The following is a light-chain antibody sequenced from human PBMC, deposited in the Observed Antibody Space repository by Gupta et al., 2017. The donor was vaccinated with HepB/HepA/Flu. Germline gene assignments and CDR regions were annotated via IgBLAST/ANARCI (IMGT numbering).Light chain of an antibody. V-gene: IGKV3-15*01. CDR1: ETINSK. CDR2: GAS. Sequence: EIVMTQSPATLSMSPGERATLSYRASETINSKLAWYRQKPGQAPSLLIYGASTRASGIPARFSGSGSETEFTLTISSLQSEDFAVYYCQQHYYWPLTFGGGTKVEIK. J-gene: IGKJ4*01. CDR3: QQHYYWPLT.